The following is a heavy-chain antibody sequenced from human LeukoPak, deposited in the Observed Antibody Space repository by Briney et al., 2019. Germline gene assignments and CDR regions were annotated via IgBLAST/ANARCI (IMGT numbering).Heavy chain of an antibody. CDR1: GFTFSSYW. J-gene: IGHJ4*02. V-gene: IGHV3-74*01. CDR3: ARASMCSGGSCYYLFDY. CDR2: INSDGSST. D-gene: IGHD2-15*01. Sequence: GGSLRLSCAASGFTFSSYWMHWVRQAPGKGLVWVSRINSDGSSTTCADSVKGRFTISRDNAENTLYLQMNSLRAEDTAVYYCARASMCSGGSCYYLFDYWGQGTLVTVSS.